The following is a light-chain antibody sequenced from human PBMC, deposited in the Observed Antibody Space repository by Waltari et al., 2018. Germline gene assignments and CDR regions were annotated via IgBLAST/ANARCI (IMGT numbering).Light chain of an antibody. CDR3: QAWDSSTYV. CDR1: KLGDKS. Sequence: SFDLTQPPSVSVSPGQTASITCSGDKLGDKSACWHHQKPGQSPVLVIYQDTKRPSAIPERFSGSKSGNTATLTISGTQAVDEADYYCQAWDSSTYVFGTGTKVTVL. J-gene: IGLJ1*01. CDR2: QDT. V-gene: IGLV3-1*01.